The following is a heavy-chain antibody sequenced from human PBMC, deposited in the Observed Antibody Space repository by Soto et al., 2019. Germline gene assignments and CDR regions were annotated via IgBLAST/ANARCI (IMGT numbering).Heavy chain of an antibody. J-gene: IGHJ6*02. Sequence: QVQLVQSGAEVKKPGSSVKVSCKASGGTFSSYAISWVRQAPGQGLEWMGGIIPIFGTANYAQKFQGRVTITADESTSRDYMELSSLRSEDTAVYYCAREWTPDYGGNPFGMDVWGQGTTVTVSS. D-gene: IGHD4-17*01. V-gene: IGHV1-69*12. CDR1: GGTFSSYA. CDR2: IIPIFGTA. CDR3: AREWTPDYGGNPFGMDV.